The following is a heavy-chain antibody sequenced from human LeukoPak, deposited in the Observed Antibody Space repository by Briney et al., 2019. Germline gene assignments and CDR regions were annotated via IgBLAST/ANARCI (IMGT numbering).Heavy chain of an antibody. CDR2: VSDSGTRT. D-gene: IGHD6-19*01. J-gene: IGHJ4*02. V-gene: IGHV3-23*01. CDR1: GFTFSSYA. CDR3: PKDLAFFSSGGNPLFEY. Sequence: GGSLRLSCAASGFTFSSYAMSWVRQAPGKGLEWVSTVSDSGTRTYYADAVRGRFTFSRDNSENTLHLQMNSLRAEATAVYYCPKDLAFFSSGGNPLFEYWGQGTLVTASS.